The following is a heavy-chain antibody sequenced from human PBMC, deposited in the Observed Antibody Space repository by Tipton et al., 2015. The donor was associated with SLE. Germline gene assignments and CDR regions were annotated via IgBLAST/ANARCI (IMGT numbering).Heavy chain of an antibody. D-gene: IGHD4-17*01. CDR2: IYYSGST. CDR3: ARLEGDDYGDFRPY. CDR1: GGSVSSGSYY. J-gene: IGHJ4*02. V-gene: IGHV4-61*01. Sequence: TLSLTCTVSGGSVSSGSYYWSWIRQPPGKGLEWIGYIYYSGSTNYNPSLKSRVTISVDTSKNQFSLKVSSVTAADTAVYYCARLEGDDYGDFRPYWGQGTRVTVSS.